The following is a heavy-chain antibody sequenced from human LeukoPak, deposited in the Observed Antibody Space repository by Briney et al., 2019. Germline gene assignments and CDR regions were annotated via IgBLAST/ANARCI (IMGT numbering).Heavy chain of an antibody. D-gene: IGHD3-22*01. CDR3: ARDLDSSGYYSYLSDY. CDR1: GFTFSSYG. J-gene: IGHJ4*02. Sequence: GGSLRLSCAASGFTFSSYGMHWVRQAPGKGLEYISAISSNGGSTYYANSVKGRFTISRDNSKNTLYLQMGSLRAEDMAVYYCARDLDSSGYYSYLSDYWGQGTLVTVSS. CDR2: ISSNGGST. V-gene: IGHV3-64*01.